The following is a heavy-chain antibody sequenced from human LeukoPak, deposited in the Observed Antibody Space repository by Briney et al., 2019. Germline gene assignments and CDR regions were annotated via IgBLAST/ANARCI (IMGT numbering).Heavy chain of an antibody. V-gene: IGHV3-23*01. CDR3: AKGGMVREYYYYYGMDV. CDR1: GFTFSSYA. D-gene: IGHD3-10*01. CDR2: ISGSGGST. Sequence: GGSLRLSCAASGFTFSSYAMSWVRQAPGKGLEWVSAISGSGGSTYYADSVKGRFTISRDNSKNTLYLQMISLRAEDTAVYYCAKGGMVREYYYYYGMDVWGQGTTVTVSS. J-gene: IGHJ6*02.